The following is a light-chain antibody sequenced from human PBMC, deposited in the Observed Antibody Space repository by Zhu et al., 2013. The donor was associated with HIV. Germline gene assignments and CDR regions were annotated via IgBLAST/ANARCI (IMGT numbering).Light chain of an antibody. J-gene: IGKJ1*01. CDR2: GSS. V-gene: IGKV3D-15*01. CDR1: QSVSNN. CDR3: QQYDSSPAT. Sequence: EKVLTQSPATLSVSPGERVTLSCRASQSVSNNVAWYQQKPGQAPRLLIFGSSTRATGIPARFSGSGSGTEFTLTISRLEPEDFALYFCQQYDSSPATFGQGTKVELK.